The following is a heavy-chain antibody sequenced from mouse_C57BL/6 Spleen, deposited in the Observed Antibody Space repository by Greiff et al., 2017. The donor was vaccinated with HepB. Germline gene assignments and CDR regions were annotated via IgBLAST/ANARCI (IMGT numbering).Heavy chain of an antibody. D-gene: IGHD2-2*01. CDR2: IDPSDSET. CDR1: GYTFTSYW. CDR3: VRYGGYDNAMDY. V-gene: IGHV1-52*01. Sequence: QVQLQQPGAELVRPGSSVKLSCKASGYTFTSYWMHWVKQRPIQGLEWIGNIDPSDSETHYNQKFKDKATLTVDKSSSTAYMQLSSLTSEDSAVYYCVRYGGYDNAMDYWGQGTSVTVSS. J-gene: IGHJ4*01.